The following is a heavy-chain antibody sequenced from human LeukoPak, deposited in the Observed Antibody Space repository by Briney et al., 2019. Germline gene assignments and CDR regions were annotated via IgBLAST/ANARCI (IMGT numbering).Heavy chain of an antibody. D-gene: IGHD6-19*01. J-gene: IGHJ5*02. Sequence: SETLSLTCAVYGGSFSGYYWSGIRQPPGKGLEGIGEINHSGSTNYNPPRKSRVTISVDTSKNQFSMKLSSVTAADTDVYSCARSVFDSSGWYGGSWFDPWGQGTLVTVSS. V-gene: IGHV4-34*01. CDR1: GGSFSGYY. CDR3: ARSVFDSSGWYGGSWFDP. CDR2: INHSGST.